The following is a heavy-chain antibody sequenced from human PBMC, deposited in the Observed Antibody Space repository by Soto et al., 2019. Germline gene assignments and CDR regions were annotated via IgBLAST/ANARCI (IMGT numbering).Heavy chain of an antibody. CDR2: INPNSGGT. Sequence: ASVKVSCKASGYTFTGYYTHWVRQAPGQGLEWMGWINPNSGGTNYAQKFQGWVTMTRDTSISTAYMELSRLRSDDTAVYYCARDIVGGRLDAFDIWGQGTMVTVSS. V-gene: IGHV1-2*04. J-gene: IGHJ3*02. CDR1: GYTFTGYY. D-gene: IGHD1-26*01. CDR3: ARDIVGGRLDAFDI.